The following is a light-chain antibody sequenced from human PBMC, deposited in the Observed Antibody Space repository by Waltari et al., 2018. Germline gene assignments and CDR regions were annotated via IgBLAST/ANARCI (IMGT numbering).Light chain of an antibody. CDR3: RHYGSSRYT. Sequence: EIVFTQSPGPLSFSPVEPATLSCRASQSVSGYLAWYQQKPGQAPRLLIYGASNRATGISDRFSGSGSGTDFTLTISRLEPEDFAVYYCRHYGSSRYTFGQGTKLEIK. J-gene: IGKJ2*01. V-gene: IGKV3-20*01. CDR2: GAS. CDR1: QSVSGY.